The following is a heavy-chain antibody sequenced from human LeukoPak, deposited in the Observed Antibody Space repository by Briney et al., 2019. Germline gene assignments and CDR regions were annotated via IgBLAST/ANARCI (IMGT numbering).Heavy chain of an antibody. Sequence: PSETLSLTCTGSGGSISSYYWSWIRQPPWKGLEWIGYIYYSGSTYYNPSLKSRVTISVDTSKNQFSLRLNSVTAADTAVYYCARGSIAAAEGSHWFDPWGQGTLVTVSS. J-gene: IGHJ5*02. CDR2: IYYSGST. CDR1: GGSISSYY. D-gene: IGHD6-13*01. CDR3: ARGSIAAAEGSHWFDP. V-gene: IGHV4-59*01.